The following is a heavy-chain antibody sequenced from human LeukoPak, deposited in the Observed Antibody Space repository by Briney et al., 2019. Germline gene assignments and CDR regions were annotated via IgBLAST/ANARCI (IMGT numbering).Heavy chain of an antibody. CDR2: ISWNSGSI. V-gene: IGHV3-9*01. Sequence: GGSLRLSCAASGFTFSSYAMHWVRQAPGKGLEWVSGISWNSGSIGYADSVKGRFTISRDNAKNSLYLQMNSLRAEDTALYYCAKDIDRAAAGDFDYWGQGTLVTVSS. D-gene: IGHD6-13*01. CDR3: AKDIDRAAAGDFDY. CDR1: GFTFSSYA. J-gene: IGHJ4*02.